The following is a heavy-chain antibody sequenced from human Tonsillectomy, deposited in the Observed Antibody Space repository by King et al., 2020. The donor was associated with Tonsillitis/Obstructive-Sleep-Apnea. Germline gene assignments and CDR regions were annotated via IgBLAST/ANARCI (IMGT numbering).Heavy chain of an antibody. D-gene: IGHD2-2*02. CDR2: ISSSSSTI. V-gene: IGHV3-48*02. CDR3: ARDRIAVGYCSSTSCYNDY. Sequence: VQLVESGGGLVQPGGSLRLSCAASGFTFSSYSMNWVRQAPGKGLEWVSYISSSSSTIYYADSVKGRFTISRDNAKNSLYLQMNSLRDEETAVYYCARDRIAVGYCSSTSCYNDYWGQGTLVTVSS. J-gene: IGHJ4*02. CDR1: GFTFSSYS.